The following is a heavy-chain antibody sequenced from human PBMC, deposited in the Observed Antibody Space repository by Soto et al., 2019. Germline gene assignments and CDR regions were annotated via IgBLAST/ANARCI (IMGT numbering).Heavy chain of an antibody. CDR3: TRVMTESRGSYDGIDV. CDR1: GFTFGDYA. V-gene: IGHV3-49*04. D-gene: IGHD2-21*02. Sequence: PGGSLRLSCTASGFTFGDYAMSWVRRAPGKGLEWVGFIRSKPYGGTPEYAASVKGRFTISRDDSKSIAYLQMNSLKTEDTAVYYCTRVMTESRGSYDGIDVWGQGPTVTVYS. CDR2: IRSKPYGGTP. J-gene: IGHJ6*02.